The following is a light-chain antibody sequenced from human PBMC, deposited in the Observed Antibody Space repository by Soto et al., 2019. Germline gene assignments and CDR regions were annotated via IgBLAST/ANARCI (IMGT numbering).Light chain of an antibody. Sequence: AIPMAQSPSSLSASVGDRVPITCRASQGIGNAVGWYQQKPGKAPKLLLYAATTLQSGVPSRFSGTRSGTEFTLTISSLQPEDFATYYCLQEHNYPLTFGGGTKVEIK. CDR2: AAT. CDR3: LQEHNYPLT. CDR1: QGIGNA. V-gene: IGKV1-6*02. J-gene: IGKJ4*01.